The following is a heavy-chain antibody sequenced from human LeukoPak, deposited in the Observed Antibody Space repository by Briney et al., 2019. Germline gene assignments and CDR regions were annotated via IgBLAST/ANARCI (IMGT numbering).Heavy chain of an antibody. V-gene: IGHV3-20*04. J-gene: IGHJ6*02. CDR1: GFTFDDYG. CDR2: INWNGGST. Sequence: PGGSLRLSCAASGFTFDDYGMSWVRQAPGKGLEWVSGINWNGGSTGYADFVKGRFTISRDNAKNSLYLQMNSLRAEDTALYYCARDYCSSTSFGCYYGMDVWGQGATVTVSS. CDR3: ARDYCSSTSFGCYYGMDV. D-gene: IGHD2-2*01.